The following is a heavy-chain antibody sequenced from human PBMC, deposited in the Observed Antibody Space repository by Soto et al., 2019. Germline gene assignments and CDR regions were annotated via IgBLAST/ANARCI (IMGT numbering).Heavy chain of an antibody. Sequence: EVQLLESGGGLVQPGGSLRLSCAASGFTFSSYAMSWVRQAPGKGLEWVSAISGSGGSTYYADSVKGRFTISRDNSKNTLYLQMNSLRAEDTAVYYCAKDSTMILVVSWGGDAFDIWGQGTMVTVSS. J-gene: IGHJ3*02. CDR3: AKDSTMILVVSWGGDAFDI. V-gene: IGHV3-23*01. CDR2: ISGSGGST. D-gene: IGHD3-22*01. CDR1: GFTFSSYA.